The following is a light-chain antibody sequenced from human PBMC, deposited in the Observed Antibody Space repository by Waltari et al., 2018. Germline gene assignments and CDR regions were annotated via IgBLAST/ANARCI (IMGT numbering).Light chain of an antibody. J-gene: IGLJ2*01. CDR3: CSYAGSYIPVV. V-gene: IGLV2-11*01. CDR1: SRDVGCYNS. CDR2: AVR. Sequence: QSALTQPRSVSGSPGQSVTIPCTGTSRDVGCYNSFPWYQQHPGKAPKLRIYAVRKRPSGVPDRFSGSKSGNTASLTISGLQAEDEADYYCCSYAGSYIPVVFGGGTKLTVL.